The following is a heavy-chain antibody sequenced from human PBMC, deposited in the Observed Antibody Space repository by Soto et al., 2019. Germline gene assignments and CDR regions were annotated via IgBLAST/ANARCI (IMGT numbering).Heavy chain of an antibody. D-gene: IGHD2-2*01. CDR2: MFYSGST. CDR3: ARERGRYCSSTSCYRYGMDV. V-gene: IGHV4-39*07. CDR1: GGSISSDRYF. J-gene: IGHJ6*02. Sequence: PSETLSLTCTVSGGSISSDRYFWVWIRQPPGKGLEWIGGMFYSGSTYYNPSLKSRGTISVDMSVDMSKNRFSLKLSSVTAADTAVYYCARERGRYCSSTSCYRYGMDVWGQGTTVTVSS.